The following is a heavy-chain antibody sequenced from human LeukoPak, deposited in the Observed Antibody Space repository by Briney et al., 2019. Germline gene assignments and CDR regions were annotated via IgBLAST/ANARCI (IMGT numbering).Heavy chain of an antibody. CDR2: ISSSGSTI. CDR3: ARQVVHGGGYSYGHPLDY. J-gene: IGHJ4*02. CDR1: GFTFSDYY. V-gene: IGHV3-11*04. D-gene: IGHD5-18*01. Sequence: PGGSLRLSCAASGFTFSDYYMSWIRQAPGKGLEWVSYISSSGSTIYYADSVKGRFTISRDNAKNSLYLQMNSQRAEDTAVYYCARQVVHGGGYSYGHPLDYWGQGTLVTVSS.